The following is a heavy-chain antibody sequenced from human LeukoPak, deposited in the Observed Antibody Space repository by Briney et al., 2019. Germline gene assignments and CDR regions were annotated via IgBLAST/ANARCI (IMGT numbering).Heavy chain of an antibody. J-gene: IGHJ4*02. Sequence: GGSLRLSCAASGFSFRSSSLNWVRQAPGERLEWVSYISSSSSYIYYADSVNGRFTISRHNANTSLYLQMNSLRAEDTAVYYCARGANYYDSSGLDYYFDYWGRGTLVTVSS. CDR1: GFSFRSSS. V-gene: IGHV3-21*01. D-gene: IGHD3-22*01. CDR3: ARGANYYDSSGLDYYFDY. CDR2: ISSSSSYI.